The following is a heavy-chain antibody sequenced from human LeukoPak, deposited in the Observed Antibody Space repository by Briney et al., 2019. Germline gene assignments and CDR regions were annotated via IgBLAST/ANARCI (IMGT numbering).Heavy chain of an antibody. CDR1: GYTFTGYY. CDR2: INPNSGGT. Sequence: ASVKVSCKASGYTFTGYYMHWVRQAPGQGLEWMGWINPNSGGTNYAQKFQGRVTMTRDTSISTAYMELSRLTSDDPAVYFCATWGLHFDIWGQGTMVTVAS. D-gene: IGHD3-16*01. V-gene: IGHV1-2*02. J-gene: IGHJ3*02. CDR3: ATWGLHFDI.